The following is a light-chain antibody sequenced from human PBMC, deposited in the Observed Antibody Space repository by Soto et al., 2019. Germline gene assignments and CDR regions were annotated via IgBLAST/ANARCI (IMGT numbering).Light chain of an antibody. CDR2: DVY. Sequence: QSALTQPASVSGSPGQAITISCTGTSRDIGAYNYVSWFQQYPGKAPKPMIYDVYNRPSGVSDRFSGSKSGNTASLTISGLQPEDEAVYYCTSYTNSNTLTIGGGTTLTVL. V-gene: IGLV2-14*03. CDR3: TSYTNSNTLT. CDR1: SRDIGAYNY. J-gene: IGLJ2*01.